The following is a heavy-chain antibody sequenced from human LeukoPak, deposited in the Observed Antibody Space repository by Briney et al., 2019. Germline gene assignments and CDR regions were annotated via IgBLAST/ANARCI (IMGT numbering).Heavy chain of an antibody. CDR1: GGSISSGSYY. D-gene: IGHD1-26*01. V-gene: IGHV4-31*03. CDR3: AREWEYGLDY. J-gene: IGHJ4*02. Sequence: SQTLSLTCTVSGGSISSGSYYWSWIRQHPGKDLEWIGNIYYSRNTYYNPSLKSRVTISVDTSKNQFSLKLNSVTAADTAVYYCAREWEYGLDYWGQGTLVTVSS. CDR2: IYYSRNT.